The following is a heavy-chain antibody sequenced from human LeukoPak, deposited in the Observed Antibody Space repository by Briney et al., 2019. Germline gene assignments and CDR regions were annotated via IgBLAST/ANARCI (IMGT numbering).Heavy chain of an antibody. Sequence: PGGSLRLSCTISGFTFRDYAMNWFRQAPGKGLEWIGFIRSNLYGGTTEYAASVKGRFTISRDDSKSIAYLQMNSLKTEDTAVYYCTRDTLAGYGMDVWGQGTTASVSS. CDR1: GFTFRDYA. V-gene: IGHV3-49*03. CDR2: IRSNLYGGTT. J-gene: IGHJ6*02. CDR3: TRDTLAGYGMDV.